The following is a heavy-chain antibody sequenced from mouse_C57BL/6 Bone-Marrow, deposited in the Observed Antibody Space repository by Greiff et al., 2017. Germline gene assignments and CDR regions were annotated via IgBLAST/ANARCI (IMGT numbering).Heavy chain of an antibody. D-gene: IGHD2-1*01. Sequence: VQLKESGGGLVQPGGSLKLSCAASGFTFSDYYMYWVRQTPGKRLEWVAYISNGGGSTYYPDTVKGRFTISRDNAKSTLYLQMSSLKSEDTAVYYCARQGDYGKRYFDVWGTGTTVTVSS. CDR2: ISNGGGST. CDR1: GFTFSDYY. CDR3: ARQGDYGKRYFDV. V-gene: IGHV5-12*01. J-gene: IGHJ1*03.